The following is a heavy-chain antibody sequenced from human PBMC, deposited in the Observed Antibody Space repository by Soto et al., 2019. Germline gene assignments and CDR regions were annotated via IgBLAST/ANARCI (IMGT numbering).Heavy chain of an antibody. D-gene: IGHD3-22*01. CDR3: ARATDYYDSSGFLQGMDV. Sequence: PSETLFLTCSVSGGSISGYYWSWIRQPPGKGLEWIGYIYYSGSTNYNPSLKSRVTISVDTSKNQFSPKLSSVTAADTAMYYCARATDYYDSSGFLQGMDVWAKGPRSPSP. J-gene: IGHJ6*02. CDR1: GGSISGYY. CDR2: IYYSGST. V-gene: IGHV4-59*01.